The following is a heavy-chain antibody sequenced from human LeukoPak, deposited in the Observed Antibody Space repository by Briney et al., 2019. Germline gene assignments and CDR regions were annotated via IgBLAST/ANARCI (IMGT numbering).Heavy chain of an antibody. CDR3: ARGGVAADVPIDY. D-gene: IGHD2-15*01. J-gene: IGHJ4*02. CDR2: IIPIFGTA. CDR1: GGTFSSYA. Sequence: SVKVSCKASGGTFSSYAISWVRQAPGQGLEWMGGIIPIFGTANYAQKFQGRVTITTDESTSTAYLELSSLRSEDTAVYYCARGGVAADVPIDYWGQGTLVTVSS. V-gene: IGHV1-69*05.